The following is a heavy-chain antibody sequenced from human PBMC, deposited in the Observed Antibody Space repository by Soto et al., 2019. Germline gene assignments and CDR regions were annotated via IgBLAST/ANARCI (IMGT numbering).Heavy chain of an antibody. CDR1: GFTFSSYG. CDR3: ARDLESGHYYYYYGMDV. D-gene: IGHD7-27*01. V-gene: IGHV3-33*01. CDR2: IWYDGSNK. J-gene: IGHJ6*02. Sequence: GGSLRLSCAASGFTFSSYGMHWVRQAPGKGLEWVAVIWYDGSNKYYADSVKGRFTISRDHSKNTLYLQMNSLRAEDTAVYYCARDLESGHYYYYYGMDVWGQGTTVTVSS.